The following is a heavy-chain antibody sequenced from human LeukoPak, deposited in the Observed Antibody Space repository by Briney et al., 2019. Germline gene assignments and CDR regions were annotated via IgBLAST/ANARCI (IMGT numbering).Heavy chain of an antibody. D-gene: IGHD3-10*01. Sequence: GGSLRLSCAASGFTFSGSAMHWVRQASGKGLEWVGRIRSKANSYATAYAASVKGRFTIYRDDSKNTAYLQMNSLRAEDTAVYYCAHLPSSGTGIVDYWGQGTLVTVSS. V-gene: IGHV3-73*01. CDR2: IRSKANSYAT. J-gene: IGHJ4*02. CDR1: GFTFSGSA. CDR3: AHLPSSGTGIVDY.